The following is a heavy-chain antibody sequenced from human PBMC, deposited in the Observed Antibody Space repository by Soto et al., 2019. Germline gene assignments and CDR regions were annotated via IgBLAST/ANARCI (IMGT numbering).Heavy chain of an antibody. D-gene: IGHD3-9*01. J-gene: IGHJ4*02. CDR1: GFTFSSYA. V-gene: IGHV3-64D*08. CDR3: VKDDLRYFVRGTRGGTTYDY. CDR2: ISSNGGST. Sequence: GGSLRLSCSASGFTFSSYAMHWVRQAPGKGLEYVSAISSNGGSTYYADSVKGRFTISRDNSKNTLYLQMSSLRAEDTAVYYCVKDDLRYFVRGTRGGTTYDYWGQGTLVTVSS.